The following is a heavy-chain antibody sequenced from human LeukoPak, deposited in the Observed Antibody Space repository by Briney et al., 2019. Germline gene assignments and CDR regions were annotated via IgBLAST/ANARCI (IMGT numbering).Heavy chain of an antibody. V-gene: IGHV3-21*01. CDR2: ISSSSSYI. J-gene: IGHJ4*02. D-gene: IGHD1-26*01. CDR1: GFTFSSYS. Sequence: GGSLRPSCAASGFTFSSYSMNWVRQAPGKGLEWVSSISSSSSYIYYADSVKGRFTISRDNAKNSLYLQMNSLRAEDTAMYYCARRPVGAHPFDYWGQGTLITVSS. CDR3: ARRPVGAHPFDY.